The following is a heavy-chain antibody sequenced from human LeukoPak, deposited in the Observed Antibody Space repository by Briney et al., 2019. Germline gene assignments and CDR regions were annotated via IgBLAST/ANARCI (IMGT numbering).Heavy chain of an antibody. Sequence: ASVRVSFKASGYSFNAYYIHWVRQAPGQGPEWMGWINPNSGGTNYAREFHGRVTLTRDTSIATAYMEMSTLRFDDTAVYYCARAFDSTGYYDFWGQGTLVTVSS. CDR3: ARAFDSTGYYDF. CDR2: INPNSGGT. D-gene: IGHD3-22*01. V-gene: IGHV1-2*02. J-gene: IGHJ4*02. CDR1: GYSFNAYY.